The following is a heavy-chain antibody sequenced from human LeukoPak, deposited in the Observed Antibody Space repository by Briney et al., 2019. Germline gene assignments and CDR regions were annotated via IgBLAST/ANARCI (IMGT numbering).Heavy chain of an antibody. V-gene: IGHV4-59*12. CDR1: GGSISSYY. J-gene: IGHJ4*02. CDR3: ASGDSGWNVIDY. CDR2: IYYSGST. D-gene: IGHD6-19*01. Sequence: SETLSLTCTVSGGSISSYYWSWIRQPPGKGLEWIGYIYYSGSTNYNPSLKSRVTISVDRSKNQFSLKLSSVTAADTAVYYCASGDSGWNVIDYWGQGTLVTVSS.